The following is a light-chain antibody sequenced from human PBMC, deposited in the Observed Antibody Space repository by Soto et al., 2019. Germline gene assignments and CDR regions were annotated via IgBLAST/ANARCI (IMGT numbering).Light chain of an antibody. CDR3: PQSFSKFLYT. CDR1: QSISSY. CDR2: AAS. Sequence: DIQMTQSPSSLSASVGDIVTITCRASQSISSYLNWYQQKPGKAPKLLIYAASSLQSGVPSRFSGSGSGTDFTLTISSLQPEDFATYCCPQSFSKFLYTFGQGTKLEIK. V-gene: IGKV1-39*01. J-gene: IGKJ2*01.